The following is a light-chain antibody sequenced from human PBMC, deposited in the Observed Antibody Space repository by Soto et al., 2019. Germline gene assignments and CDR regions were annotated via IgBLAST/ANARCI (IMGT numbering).Light chain of an antibody. CDR3: QQYNIWPAVT. Sequence: EIVMTQSPVTLSVSPGERATLSCRASQSVSSDLAWYQQKPGQAPRLLIYGASTRATGIPARFSGSGSGTEFTLIISSLQSEDFAVYFCQQYNIWPAVTFGQGTKLEIK. V-gene: IGKV3-15*01. CDR1: QSVSSD. J-gene: IGKJ2*01. CDR2: GAS.